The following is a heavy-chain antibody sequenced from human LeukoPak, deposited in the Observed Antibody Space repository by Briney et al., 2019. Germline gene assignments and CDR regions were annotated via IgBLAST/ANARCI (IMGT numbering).Heavy chain of an antibody. Sequence: ASVKVSCKASGYTFTSYGISWVRQAPGQGLEWMGWICAYNGNTNYAQKLQGRVTMTTDTSTSTAYMELRSLRSDDTAVYYCARGQGMVATLSPFDYWGQGTLVTVSS. V-gene: IGHV1-18*01. CDR1: GYTFTSYG. CDR3: ARGQGMVATLSPFDY. CDR2: ICAYNGNT. D-gene: IGHD5-12*01. J-gene: IGHJ4*02.